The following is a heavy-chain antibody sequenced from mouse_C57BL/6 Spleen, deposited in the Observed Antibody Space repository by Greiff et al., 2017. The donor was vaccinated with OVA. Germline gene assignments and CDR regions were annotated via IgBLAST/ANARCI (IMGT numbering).Heavy chain of an antibody. Sequence: EVKVVESGPGMVKPSQSLSLTCTVTGYSITSGYDWHWIRHFPGNKLEWMGYISYSGSTNYNPSLKSRISITHDTSKNHFFLKLNSVTTEDTATYYCARDYDYDGWFAYWGQGTLVTVSA. D-gene: IGHD2-4*01. J-gene: IGHJ3*01. V-gene: IGHV3-1*01. CDR3: ARDYDYDGWFAY. CDR1: GYSITSGYD. CDR2: ISYSGST.